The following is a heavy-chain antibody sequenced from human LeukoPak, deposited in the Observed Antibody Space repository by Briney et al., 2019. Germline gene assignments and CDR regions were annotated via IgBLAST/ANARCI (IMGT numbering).Heavy chain of an antibody. CDR2: IYLGDSDT. CDR3: VRGRGLITGFFDY. J-gene: IGHJ4*02. D-gene: IGHD1-20*01. Sequence: GESLKISCKGSGYSFTNYWIGWVRQMPGKGLEWMGIIYLGDSDTRYSPSFQGQVTISADKSISTAYLQWSSLKASDTAMYYCVRGRGLITGFFDYWGQGTLVTVSS. CDR1: GYSFTNYW. V-gene: IGHV5-51*01.